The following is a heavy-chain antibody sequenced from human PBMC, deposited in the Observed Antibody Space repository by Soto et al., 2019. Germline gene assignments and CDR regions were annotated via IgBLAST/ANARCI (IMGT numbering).Heavy chain of an antibody. Sequence: QVQLQQWGAGLLKPSETLSLTCAVYGGSFSGYYWSWIRQPPGKGLEWIGEVNHSGSTNYNPSLKSRATPSVDTSKNQFSLKMSSVTAADTAVYYCARGWGYCSGGSCYKDYYYYMDVWGKGTTVTVSS. CDR2: VNHSGST. CDR3: ARGWGYCSGGSCYKDYYYYMDV. CDR1: GGSFSGYY. J-gene: IGHJ6*03. V-gene: IGHV4-34*01. D-gene: IGHD2-15*01.